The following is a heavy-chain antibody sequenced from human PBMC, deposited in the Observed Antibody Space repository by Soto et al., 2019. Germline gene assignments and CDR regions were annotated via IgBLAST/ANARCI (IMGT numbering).Heavy chain of an antibody. CDR1: GGSFSGSY. J-gene: IGHJ3*02. CDR2: INQSGST. CDR3: ARVVGSSGWYYGSFDI. D-gene: IGHD6-19*01. Sequence: SETLSLTCAVYGGSFSGSYWNWIRQPPGKGLEWIGEINQSGSTNYNTSLKSRVTISVDTSKYQFSLKLSFVTAADSALYYCARVVGSSGWYYGSFDIWGPGTMVTVSS. V-gene: IGHV4-34*01.